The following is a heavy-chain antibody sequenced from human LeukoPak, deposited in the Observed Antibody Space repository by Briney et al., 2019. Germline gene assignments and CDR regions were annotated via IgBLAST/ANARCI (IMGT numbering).Heavy chain of an antibody. CDR2: XIPIFXTA. D-gene: IGHD2-2*01. Sequence: PGQXXXXMGGXIPIFXTANYAQKFQGRVTITADESTSTAYMELSSLRSEDTAVYYCARDQLGYCSSTSCYGYYGMDVWGQGTTVTVSS. CDR3: ARDQLGYCSSTSCYGYYGMDV. J-gene: IGHJ6*02. V-gene: IGHV1-69*01.